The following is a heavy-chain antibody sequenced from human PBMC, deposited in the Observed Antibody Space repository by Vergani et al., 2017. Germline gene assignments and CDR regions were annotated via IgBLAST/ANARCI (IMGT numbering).Heavy chain of an antibody. CDR3: ARDLTEWAYDY. Sequence: QVQLVQSGAEVKKPGSSVKVSCKASGGTFSSYTISWVRQAPGPGLEWMGRIIPILGIANYAQKFQGRVTITADKSTSTAYMELSRLRSEETAVYYCARDLTEWAYDYWGQGTLVTVSS. J-gene: IGHJ4*02. V-gene: IGHV1-69*08. CDR1: GGTFSSYT. D-gene: IGHD1-14*01. CDR2: IIPILGIA.